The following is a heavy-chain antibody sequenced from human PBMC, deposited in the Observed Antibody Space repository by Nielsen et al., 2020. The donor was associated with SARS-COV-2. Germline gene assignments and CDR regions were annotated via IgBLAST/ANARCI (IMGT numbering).Heavy chain of an antibody. CDR2: ISFDGTKK. CDR1: GFTFSTYG. CDR3: AKIWFGEYDGFDV. J-gene: IGHJ3*01. Sequence: GESLKISCVASGFTFSTYGMHWVRQAPGKGLEWVALISFDGTKKYYADSVKGRFTISRDNSKKTLYLQMNSLRAEDTAVYYCAKIWFGEYDGFDVWGQGTMVTVSS. V-gene: IGHV3-30*18. D-gene: IGHD3-10*01.